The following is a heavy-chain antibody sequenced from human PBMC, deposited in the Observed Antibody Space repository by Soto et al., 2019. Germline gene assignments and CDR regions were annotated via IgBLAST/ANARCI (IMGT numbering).Heavy chain of an antibody. V-gene: IGHV1-69*13. CDR2: IIHVFGRP. CDR3: AREASGYDF. J-gene: IGHJ1*01. Sequence: GASVKVSCKASGGTFGSFGISWVRQAPGQGLEWMGGIIHVFGRPNYAQRFRGRLTITADESTNTSYMELIDLTSEDTAVYYCAREASGYDFWGQGTQVTVSS. D-gene: IGHD5-12*01. CDR1: GGTFGSFG.